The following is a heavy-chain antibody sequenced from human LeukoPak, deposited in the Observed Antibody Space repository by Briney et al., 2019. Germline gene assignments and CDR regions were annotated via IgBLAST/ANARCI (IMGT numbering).Heavy chain of an antibody. CDR1: GGSFSGYY. D-gene: IGHD3-3*01. Sequence: PSETLSLTCAVYGGSFSGYYWSWIRQPPGKGLEWIGEINHSGSTNYNPSLKSRVTISVDTSKNQFSLKLSSVTAADTAVYYCARALSGYLFDHWGQGTLVTVSS. CDR3: ARALSGYLFDH. CDR2: INHSGST. V-gene: IGHV4-34*01. J-gene: IGHJ4*02.